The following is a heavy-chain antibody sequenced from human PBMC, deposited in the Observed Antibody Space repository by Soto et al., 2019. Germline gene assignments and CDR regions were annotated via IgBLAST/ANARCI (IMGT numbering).Heavy chain of an antibody. CDR2: ISYDGSNK. D-gene: IGHD3-3*01. V-gene: IGHV3-30-3*01. J-gene: IGHJ6*02. CDR3: ARGPRGYDFWSGTHYYYCYGMDV. Sequence: GGSLRLSCAASGFTFSSYAMHWVRQAPGKGLEWVAVISYDGSNKYYADSVKGRFTISRDNSKNTLYLQMNSLRAEDTAVYYCARGPRGYDFWSGTHYYYCYGMDVWGQGTTVTVSS. CDR1: GFTFSSYA.